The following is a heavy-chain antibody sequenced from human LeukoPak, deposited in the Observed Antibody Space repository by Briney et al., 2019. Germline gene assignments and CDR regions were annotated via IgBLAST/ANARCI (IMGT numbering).Heavy chain of an antibody. CDR1: GGSISSYF. Sequence: KPSETLSLTCTVSGGSISSYFWSWIRQPPGKGLEWIGYIYYSGSTNYNPSLKSRVTISVDTSKNQFSLKLSSVTAADTAVYYCARARSGDYSLYYYYYYMDVWGKGTTVTISS. J-gene: IGHJ6*03. D-gene: IGHD4-17*01. CDR2: IYYSGST. CDR3: ARARSGDYSLYYYYYYMDV. V-gene: IGHV4-59*01.